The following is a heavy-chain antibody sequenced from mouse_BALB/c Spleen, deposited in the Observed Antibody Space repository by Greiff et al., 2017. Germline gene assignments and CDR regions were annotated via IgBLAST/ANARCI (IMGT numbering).Heavy chain of an antibody. Sequence: EVQLVESGGGLVQPGGSLKLSCAASGFTFSSYTMSWVRQTPEKRLEWVAYISNGGGSTYYPDTVKGRFTISRDNAKNTLYLQMSSLKSEDTAMYYCARHGRGFDYWGQGTTLTVSS. V-gene: IGHV5-12-2*01. CDR1: GFTFSSYT. CDR3: ARHGRGFDY. J-gene: IGHJ2*01. CDR2: ISNGGGST.